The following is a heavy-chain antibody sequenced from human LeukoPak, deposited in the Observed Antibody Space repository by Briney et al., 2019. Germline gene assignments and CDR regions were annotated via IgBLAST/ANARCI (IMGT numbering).Heavy chain of an antibody. V-gene: IGHV1-18*01. D-gene: IGHD4-17*01. CDR1: GYTLTSYG. J-gene: IGHJ4*02. Sequence: ASVKVSCEASGYTLTSYGINWMRQAPGQGLEWMGWISAQSGNTNYAQKVQGRLTLTTDRSTNTAYMELRSLRSDDTAVYYCARGAYGDKWGQGTMVTVSS. CDR3: ARGAYGDK. CDR2: ISAQSGNT.